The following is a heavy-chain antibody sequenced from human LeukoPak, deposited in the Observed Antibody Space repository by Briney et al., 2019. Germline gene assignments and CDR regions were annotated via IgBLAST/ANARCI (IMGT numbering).Heavy chain of an antibody. CDR3: ATSSGTYYDFWSGYYTY. Sequence: ASVKVSCKVSGYTLTELSMHWVRQAPGKGLEWMGGFDPEDGETIYAQKFQGRVTMTEDTSTDTAYMELSNLRSEDTAVYYCATSSGTYYDFWSGYYTYWGQGTLVTVSS. CDR1: GYTLTELS. J-gene: IGHJ4*02. V-gene: IGHV1-24*01. D-gene: IGHD3-3*01. CDR2: FDPEDGET.